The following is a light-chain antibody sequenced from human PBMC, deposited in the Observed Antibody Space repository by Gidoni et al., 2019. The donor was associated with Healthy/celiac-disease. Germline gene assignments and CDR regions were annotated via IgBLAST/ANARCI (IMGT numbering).Light chain of an antibody. CDR2: ASS. Sequence: DLQMTQSPSSVSASVGDSVTITCRASQGMSSWLAWYQKKPGKAPKLLISASSSLQSGVPTMFSGSGSGTDFTLTISSLQPEVFATYYGQHANSFPITFGQGTRLEIK. CDR1: QGMSSW. J-gene: IGKJ5*01. CDR3: QHANSFPIT. V-gene: IGKV1-12*01.